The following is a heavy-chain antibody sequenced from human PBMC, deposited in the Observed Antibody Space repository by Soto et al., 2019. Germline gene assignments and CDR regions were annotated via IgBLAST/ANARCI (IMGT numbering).Heavy chain of an antibody. D-gene: IGHD5-12*01. J-gene: IGHJ2*01. CDR3: ARASRWLQARYFDL. CDR2: IDIAGDT. V-gene: IGHV3-13*01. CDR1: GFTLSNYD. Sequence: HPGGSLRLSCAASGFTLSNYDIHWVRQVTGKGLEWVSAIDIAGDTYYADPVQGRFTISRESAKNSVYLQMNSLRAGDKAVYYCARASRWLQARYFDLWGRGTLVTVS.